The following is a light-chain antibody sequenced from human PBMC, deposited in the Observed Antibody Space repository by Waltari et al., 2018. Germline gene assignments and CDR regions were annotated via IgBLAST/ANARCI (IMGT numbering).Light chain of an antibody. Sequence: EIVLTQSPATLSLSPGERATLYCRASQRVSSYLAWYQQKPGQAPRLLIYDASNRATGIPARFSGSGSGTDFTLTISSLEPEDFAVYYCQQRSNWPFMYTFGQGTKLEIK. CDR2: DAS. CDR1: QRVSSY. CDR3: QQRSNWPFMYT. J-gene: IGKJ2*01. V-gene: IGKV3-11*01.